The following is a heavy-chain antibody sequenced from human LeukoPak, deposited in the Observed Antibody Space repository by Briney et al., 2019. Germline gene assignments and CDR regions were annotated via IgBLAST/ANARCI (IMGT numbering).Heavy chain of an antibody. D-gene: IGHD3-9*01. CDR1: GGSISSYY. CDR2: IYYSGST. Sequence: SETLSLTCTVSGGSISSYYWSWIRQPPGKGLEWIGYIYYSGSTDYNPSLKSRVTISVDTSKIQFSLKLSSVTAADTAVYYCARQLRADYDILTGYQPSCAFDIWGQGTMVTVSS. V-gene: IGHV4-59*08. J-gene: IGHJ3*02. CDR3: ARQLRADYDILTGYQPSCAFDI.